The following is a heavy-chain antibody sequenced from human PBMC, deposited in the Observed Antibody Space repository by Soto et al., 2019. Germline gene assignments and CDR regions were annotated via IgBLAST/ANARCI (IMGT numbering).Heavy chain of an antibody. D-gene: IGHD6-19*01. V-gene: IGHV3-23*01. J-gene: IGHJ5*02. CDR2: ISGSGGIT. CDR3: AKDPYSSGWFNWFDT. Sequence: PGGSLRLSCAASGFTFSSYAMSCVRQAPGKGLEWVSAISGSGGITYYADSVKGRFTISRDNSKNTLYMQMNSLRAEDTAVYYCAKDPYSSGWFNWFDTWGQGTPVTVSS. CDR1: GFTFSSYA.